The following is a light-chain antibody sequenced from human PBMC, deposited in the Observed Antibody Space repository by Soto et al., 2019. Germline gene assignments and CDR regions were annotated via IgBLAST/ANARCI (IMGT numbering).Light chain of an antibody. CDR1: RNLLHSNGYYY. Sequence: EIVLTQSPLSLPVTPGEPASISCRSSRNLLHSNGYYYLDWYLQKPGQSPQLLIYLGSNRASGGTDRFSGSGSGTDFTLTISRVEAEDVGVYFCAQGLATPFTFGGGTKVEIK. CDR2: LGS. CDR3: AQGLATPFT. J-gene: IGKJ4*01. V-gene: IGKV2-28*01.